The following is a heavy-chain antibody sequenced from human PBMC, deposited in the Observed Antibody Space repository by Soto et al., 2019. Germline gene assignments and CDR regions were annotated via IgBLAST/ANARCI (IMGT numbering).Heavy chain of an antibody. D-gene: IGHD6-13*01. CDR3: ARDWSVRPAAAGTPFEVYGMDV. CDR1: GFTFSSYS. Sequence: GGSLRLSCAASGFTFSSYSMNWVRQAPGKGLEWVSSISSSSSYIYYADSVKGRFTISRDNAKNSLYLQMNSLRAEDTAVYYCARDWSVRPAAAGTPFEVYGMDVWGQGTTVTVSS. V-gene: IGHV3-21*01. J-gene: IGHJ6*02. CDR2: ISSSSSYI.